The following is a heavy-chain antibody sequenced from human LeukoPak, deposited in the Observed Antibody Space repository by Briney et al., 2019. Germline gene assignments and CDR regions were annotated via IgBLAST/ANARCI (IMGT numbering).Heavy chain of an antibody. V-gene: IGHV3-7*01. CDR1: GFTFRNYW. CDR2: IKQDGSER. Sequence: GGSLRLSCAASGFTFRNYWMSWIRQVPGKGLEWVANIKQDGSERNYVDSVKGRFTISRDNAKNSLYLQMNSLRVEDTAVYYCARDKVAGSMAGSNFDYWGQGTLVTVSS. D-gene: IGHD6-19*01. J-gene: IGHJ4*02. CDR3: ARDKVAGSMAGSNFDY.